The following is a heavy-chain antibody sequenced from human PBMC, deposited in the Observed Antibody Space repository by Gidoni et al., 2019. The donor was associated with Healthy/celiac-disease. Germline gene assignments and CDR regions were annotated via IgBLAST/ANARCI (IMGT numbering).Heavy chain of an antibody. Sequence: EVQLVASGGGLVTPEGLLRLHCAASGFTFSNAWMSWVRQAPGKGLEWVGRMKSKTDGGTTDYAAPVKGRFTISRDDSKNTLYLQMNSLKTEDTAGYYCTTCIAGSSWYYYGMDVWGQGTTVTVSS. D-gene: IGHD6-13*01. CDR1: GFTFSNAW. CDR3: TTCIAGSSWYYYGMDV. V-gene: IGHV3-15*01. CDR2: MKSKTDGGTT. J-gene: IGHJ6*02.